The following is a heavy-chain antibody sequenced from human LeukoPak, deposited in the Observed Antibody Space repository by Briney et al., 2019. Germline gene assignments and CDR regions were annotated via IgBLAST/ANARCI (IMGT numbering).Heavy chain of an antibody. J-gene: IGHJ3*02. CDR2: IYHSGST. V-gene: IGHV4-4*02. CDR1: GGSISSSNW. Sequence: SETLSLTCAVSGGSISSSNWWSWVRQPPGKGLEWIGEIYHSGSTNYNPSLKSRVTISVDTSKNQFSLKLSSVTAADTAVYYCARDRGSPRSGGTFDIWGQGTMVTVSS. D-gene: IGHD1-26*01. CDR3: ARDRGSPRSGGTFDI.